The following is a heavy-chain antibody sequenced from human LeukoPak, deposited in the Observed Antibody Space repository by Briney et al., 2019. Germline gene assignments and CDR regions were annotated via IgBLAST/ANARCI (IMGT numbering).Heavy chain of an antibody. D-gene: IGHD3-10*01. CDR2: INPNSGGT. CDR1: GYTFTSYY. Sequence: RASVKVSCKASGYTFTSYYMHWVRQAPGQGLEWMGRINPNSGGTNYAQKFQGRVTITRDTSISTAYMELSRLRSDDTAVYYCARAPIYGSGSSTVDYWGQGTLVIVSS. V-gene: IGHV1-2*06. CDR3: ARAPIYGSGSSTVDY. J-gene: IGHJ4*02.